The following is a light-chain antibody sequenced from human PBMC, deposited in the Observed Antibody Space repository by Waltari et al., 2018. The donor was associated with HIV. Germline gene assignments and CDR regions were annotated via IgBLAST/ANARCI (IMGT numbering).Light chain of an antibody. CDR1: ASDLGYFDY. CDR2: ELF. J-gene: IGLJ1*01. Sequence: QSALTQPRSVSGSPGQSVTISCTGTASDLGYFDYVSWYQQYPGKAPKVIIYELFQRPSGVPDRFTASKSGITASLTISGLQDEDEADYYCCSYAGTYTYVFGSGTTVTVL. CDR3: CSYAGTYTYV. V-gene: IGLV2-11*01.